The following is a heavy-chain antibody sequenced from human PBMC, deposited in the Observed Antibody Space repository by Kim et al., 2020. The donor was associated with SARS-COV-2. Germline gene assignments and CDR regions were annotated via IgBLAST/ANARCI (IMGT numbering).Heavy chain of an antibody. CDR1: GFTFSSYS. D-gene: IGHD2-15*01. CDR3: ARDRGVVVAASGLLGRLSYWFDP. V-gene: IGHV3-48*02. CDR2: ISSSSSTI. J-gene: IGHJ5*02. Sequence: GGSLRLSCAASGFTFSSYSMNWVRQAPGKGLEWVSYISSSSSTIYYADSVKGRFTISRDNAKNSLYLQMNSLRDEDTAVYYCARDRGVVVAASGLLGRLSYWFDPWGQGTLVTVSS.